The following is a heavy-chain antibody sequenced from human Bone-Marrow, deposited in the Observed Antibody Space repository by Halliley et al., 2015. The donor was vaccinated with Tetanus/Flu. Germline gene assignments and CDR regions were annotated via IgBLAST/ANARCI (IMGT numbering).Heavy chain of an antibody. V-gene: IGHV1-18*01. J-gene: IGHJ4*02. Sequence: WSSDHDGRTSYAQKFQGRVPMTADTSTNTAYMELKSLTSDDTAVYYCARDLGDGDSTGGLDYWGQGTLVTVSS. D-gene: IGHD4-17*01. CDR2: SSDHDGRT. CDR3: ARDLGDGDSTGGLDY.